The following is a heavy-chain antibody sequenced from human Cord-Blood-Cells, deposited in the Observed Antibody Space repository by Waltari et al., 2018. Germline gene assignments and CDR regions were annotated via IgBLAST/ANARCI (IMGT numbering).Heavy chain of an antibody. Sequence: QLQLPESGPGLVKPSETLSLTCTVSGGSISSRSYYWGWIRTPPGKGLEWIGSIDYSGSTYYNPSLKSQVTISVDTSKNQFSLKLSSVTATDTAVYYCARRMVTGSYYLAFDIWGQGTMVTVSS. CDR1: GGSISSRSYY. J-gene: IGHJ3*02. CDR3: ARRMVTGSYYLAFDI. CDR2: IDYSGST. V-gene: IGHV4-39*01. D-gene: IGHD3-10*01.